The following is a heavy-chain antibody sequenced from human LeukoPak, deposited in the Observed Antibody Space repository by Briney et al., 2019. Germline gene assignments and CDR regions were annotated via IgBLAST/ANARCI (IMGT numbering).Heavy chain of an antibody. CDR2: ISSSSSTI. CDR1: GFTFSSYS. Sequence: GGSLRLSCAASGFTFSSYSMNWVRQAPGKGLEWVSYISSSSSTIYYADSVKGRFTISRDNSKNTLYLQMGSLRAEDMAVYYCARPCGGDCYSYYYYYGMDVWGQGTTVTVSS. CDR3: ARPCGGDCYSYYYYYGMDV. V-gene: IGHV3-48*01. D-gene: IGHD2-21*02. J-gene: IGHJ6*02.